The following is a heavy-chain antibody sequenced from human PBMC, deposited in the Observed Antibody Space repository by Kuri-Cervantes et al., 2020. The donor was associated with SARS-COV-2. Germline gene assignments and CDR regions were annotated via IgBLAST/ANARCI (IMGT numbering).Heavy chain of an antibody. CDR1: GDSIGSSDW. J-gene: IGHJ3*01. Sequence: GSLRLSCGVPGDSIGSSDWWSWIRQPPGKGLEWIGQMYLPGIANYNPSLRGRVTISGDKSQSQISLKLISLTAADTAVYYCARNWGFGFDVWGQGIMVTVSS. V-gene: IGHV4-4*02. CDR2: MYLPGIA. D-gene: IGHD3-16*01. CDR3: ARNWGFGFDV.